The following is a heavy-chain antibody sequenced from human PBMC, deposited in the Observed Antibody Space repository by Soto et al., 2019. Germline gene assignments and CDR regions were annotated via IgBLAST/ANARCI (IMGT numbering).Heavy chain of an antibody. CDR2: ISWNSGSI. CDR3: AKDGIAAADPREGDFDY. Sequence: GGSLRLSCAASGFTFDDYAMHWVRQAPGKGLEWVSGISWNSGSIGYADSVKGRFTISRDNAKNSLYLQMNSLRAEDTALYYCAKDGIAAADPREGDFDYWGQGTLVTVSS. CDR1: GFTFDDYA. D-gene: IGHD6-13*01. V-gene: IGHV3-9*01. J-gene: IGHJ4*02.